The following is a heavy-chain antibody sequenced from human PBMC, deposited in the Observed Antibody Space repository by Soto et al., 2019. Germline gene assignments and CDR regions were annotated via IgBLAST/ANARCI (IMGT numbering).Heavy chain of an antibody. J-gene: IGHJ6*03. CDR2: IRSKANSYAT. Sequence: EVQLVESGGGLVQPGGYLKLSCAASGFTFSGSAMHWVRQASGKGLEWVGRIRSKANSYATAYAASVKGRFTISRDDSKNTAYLQMNSLKTEDTAVYYCTRHSEYDYGDPYYYYYYMDVWGKGTTVTVSS. V-gene: IGHV3-73*01. D-gene: IGHD4-17*01. CDR3: TRHSEYDYGDPYYYYYYMDV. CDR1: GFTFSGSA.